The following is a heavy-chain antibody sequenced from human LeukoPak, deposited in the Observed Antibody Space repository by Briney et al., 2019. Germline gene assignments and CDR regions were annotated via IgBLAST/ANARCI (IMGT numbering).Heavy chain of an antibody. Sequence: GGSLRLSCAASGFTFSSYSMNWVRQAPGKGLEWVSSISSSSSYIYYADSVKGRFTISRDNSKNTLYLQMNSLRAEDTAVYYCARVGSSTSCYGYWGQGTLVTVSS. CDR1: GFTFSSYS. CDR2: ISSSSSYI. V-gene: IGHV3-21*04. D-gene: IGHD2-2*01. CDR3: ARVGSSTSCYGY. J-gene: IGHJ4*02.